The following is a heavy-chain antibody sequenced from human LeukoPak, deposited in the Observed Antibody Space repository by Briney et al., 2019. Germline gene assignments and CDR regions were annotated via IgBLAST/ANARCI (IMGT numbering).Heavy chain of an antibody. CDR2: INPSGGST. D-gene: IGHD6-13*01. CDR1: GYTFTSYY. J-gene: IGHJ6*02. CDR3: AGEAAPPLVDV. V-gene: IGHV1-46*01. Sequence: ASVKVSCKASGYTFTSYYMHWVRQAPGQGLEWMGIINPSGGSTSYAQKFQGRVTITADESTSTAYMELSSLRSEDTAVYYCAGEAAPPLVDVWGQGTTVTVSS.